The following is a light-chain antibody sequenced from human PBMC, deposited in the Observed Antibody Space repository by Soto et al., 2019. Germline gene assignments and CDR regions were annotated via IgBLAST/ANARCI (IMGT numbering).Light chain of an antibody. V-gene: IGKV1-39*01. Sequence: DIQMTQSPSALSAPLGDRVTITCRASQTITRWMAWYQQKPGKAPKLLIYDASTLESGVPSRFSGSGSGTDFTLTISSLQPEDFTTYYCQQSYSTLYAFGQGTRLEIK. CDR2: DAS. J-gene: IGKJ5*01. CDR3: QQSYSTLYA. CDR1: QTITRW.